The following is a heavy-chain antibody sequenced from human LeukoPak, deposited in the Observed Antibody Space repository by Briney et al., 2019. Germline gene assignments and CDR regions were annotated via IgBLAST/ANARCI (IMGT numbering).Heavy chain of an antibody. V-gene: IGHV3-74*01. Sequence: GGSLRLSCVASGFTFSNYWMHGVRQAPGKGLVWISRINSDGSSTSYADSVKGRVTISRDNAKNTLYLQMNSPRAEDTAVYYCVATYLYAMDVWGKGTTVTVSS. CDR3: VATYLYAMDV. D-gene: IGHD2-2*02. CDR2: INSDGSST. CDR1: GFTFSNYW. J-gene: IGHJ6*04.